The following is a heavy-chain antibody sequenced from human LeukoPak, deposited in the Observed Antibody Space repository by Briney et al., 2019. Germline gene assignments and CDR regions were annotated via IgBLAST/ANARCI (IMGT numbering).Heavy chain of an antibody. D-gene: IGHD6-6*01. Sequence: GASVTVSFMASGYTFTGYYMHWVRQAPGQGLEWMGWINPNSGGTNYAQKFQGRVTMTRDTSISTAYMELSRLRSEDTAMYYCATSSIAARPYFDYWGEGTLVTASS. V-gene: IGHV1-2*02. J-gene: IGHJ4*02. CDR1: GYTFTGYY. CDR2: INPNSGGT. CDR3: ATSSIAARPYFDY.